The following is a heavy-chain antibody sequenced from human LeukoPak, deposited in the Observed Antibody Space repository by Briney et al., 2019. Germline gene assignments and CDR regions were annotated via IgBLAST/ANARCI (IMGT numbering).Heavy chain of an antibody. CDR1: GGSFSGYY. J-gene: IGHJ5*02. Sequence: SETLSLTCAVYGGSFSGYYWSWIRQPPGKGLEWIGEINHSGSTNYNPSLKSRVTLSVDTSKNQFSLKLSSVTAADTAVYYCARRPGDSSGYYFNWFDPWGQGTLVTVSS. D-gene: IGHD3-22*01. V-gene: IGHV4-34*01. CDR3: ARRPGDSSGYYFNWFDP. CDR2: INHSGST.